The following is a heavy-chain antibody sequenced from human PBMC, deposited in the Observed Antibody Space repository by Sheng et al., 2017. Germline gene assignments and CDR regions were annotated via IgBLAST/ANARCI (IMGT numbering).Heavy chain of an antibody. J-gene: IGHJ5*02. D-gene: IGHD3-10*01. CDR1: GYSISSGYY. CDR3: ARDTVYGSGIILGTTWFDP. CDR2: IYHSGST. V-gene: IGHV4-38-2*02. Sequence: QVQLQESGPGLVKPSETLSLTCTVSGYSISSGYYWGWIRQPPGKGLEWIGSIYHSGSTYYNPSLKSRVTISVDTSKNQFSLKLSSVTAADTAVYYCARDTVYGSGIILGTTWFDPVGPGNPWSTVS.